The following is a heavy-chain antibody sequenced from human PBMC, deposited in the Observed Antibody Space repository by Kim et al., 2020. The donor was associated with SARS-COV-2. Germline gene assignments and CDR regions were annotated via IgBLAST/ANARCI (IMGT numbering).Heavy chain of an antibody. CDR3: ARHFGSGSYLFDI. CDR1: GGSISSSSYY. J-gene: IGHJ3*02. CDR2: IYYSGST. V-gene: IGHV4-39*01. D-gene: IGHD1-26*01. Sequence: SETLSLTCTVSGGSISSSSYYWGWIRQPPGKGLEWIGSIYYSGSTYYNPSLKSRVTISVDTSKNQFSLKLSSVTAADTAVYYCARHFGSGSYLFDIWGQG.